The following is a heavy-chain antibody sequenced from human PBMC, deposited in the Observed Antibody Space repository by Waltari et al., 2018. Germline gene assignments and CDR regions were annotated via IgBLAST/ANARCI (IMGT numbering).Heavy chain of an antibody. CDR1: VFTFRSYA. D-gene: IGHD3-16*01. CDR3: ARFLWRVSYGLDV. V-gene: IGHV3-23*01. J-gene: IGHJ6*02. CDR2: FAGNEGSDADTP. Sequence: EVTLLESGGNLVQPGGSLTLSCAAYVFTFRSYAMAWVRQGPGKGLEWVSAFAGNEGSDADTPYYTDSVLGRFTVSRDNSKNTLYLQMNNLRSEDTAIYYCARFLWRVSYGLDVWGQGAAVTVSS.